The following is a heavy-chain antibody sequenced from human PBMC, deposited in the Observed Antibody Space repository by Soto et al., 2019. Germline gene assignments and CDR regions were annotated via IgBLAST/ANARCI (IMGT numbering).Heavy chain of an antibody. Sequence: GGSLRLSCAASGFTFSSYGMHWVRQAPGKGLEWVAVIWYDGSNKYYADSVKGRFTISRDNSKNTLYLQMNSLRAEDTAVYYCARDGAIDQLRYFDWLPLYYYYMDVWGKGTTVTV. J-gene: IGHJ6*03. V-gene: IGHV3-33*01. CDR1: GFTFSSYG. D-gene: IGHD3-9*01. CDR2: IWYDGSNK. CDR3: ARDGAIDQLRYFDWLPLYYYYMDV.